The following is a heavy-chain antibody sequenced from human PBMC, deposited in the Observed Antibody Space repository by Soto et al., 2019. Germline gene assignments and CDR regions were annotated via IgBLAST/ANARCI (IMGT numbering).Heavy chain of an antibody. CDR1: GGSISSGDYY. J-gene: IGHJ6*02. Sequence: QVQPQESGPGLVKPSQTLSLTCTVSGGSISSGDYYWSWIRQPPGKGLEWIGYIYYSGSTYYNPSLKSRVTISVDTSKNQFSLKLSSVTAADTAVYYCARVNYYDSSGYSGFGMDVWGQGTTVTVSS. V-gene: IGHV4-30-4*01. D-gene: IGHD3-22*01. CDR2: IYYSGST. CDR3: ARVNYYDSSGYSGFGMDV.